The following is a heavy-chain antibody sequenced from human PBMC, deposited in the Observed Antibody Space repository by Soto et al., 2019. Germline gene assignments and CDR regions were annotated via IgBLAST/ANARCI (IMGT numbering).Heavy chain of an antibody. V-gene: IGHV1-69*01. D-gene: IGHD3-10*01. CDR2: FIPMFDAA. Sequence: QVQLVQSGAEVKKPGSSVRVSCKASGDTFSNYAINWVQQAPGQGLEWMGGFIPMFDAANYAQNFRGRVTITADESTSTAYMELGGLSSEDTAMYYCARKAESYGFDIWGQGTLVTVSS. CDR3: ARKAESYGFDI. CDR1: GDTFSNYA. J-gene: IGHJ3*02.